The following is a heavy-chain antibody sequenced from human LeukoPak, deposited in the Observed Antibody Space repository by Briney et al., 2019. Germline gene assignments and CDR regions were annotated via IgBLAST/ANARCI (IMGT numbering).Heavy chain of an antibody. D-gene: IGHD2-2*02. CDR3: ARGGRYCSSTSCYKAPRYFDY. Sequence: PSETLSLTCAVYGGSFSGYYWSWIGQPPGKGLEWIGEINRSGSTNYNPSLKSRVTISVDTSKNQLSLKLSSVTAADTAVYYCARGGRYCSSTSCYKAPRYFDYWGQGTLVTVSS. J-gene: IGHJ4*02. V-gene: IGHV4-34*01. CDR1: GGSFSGYY. CDR2: INRSGST.